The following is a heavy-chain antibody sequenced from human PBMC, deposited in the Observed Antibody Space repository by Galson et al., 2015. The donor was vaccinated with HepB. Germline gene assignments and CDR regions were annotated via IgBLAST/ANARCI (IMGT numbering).Heavy chain of an antibody. CDR3: ARDNRTYYDFWSGYPNWFDP. V-gene: IGHV1-69*13. CDR2: IIPIFGTA. D-gene: IGHD3-3*01. CDR1: GGTFSSYA. J-gene: IGHJ5*02. Sequence: SVKVSCKASGGTFSSYAISWVRQAPGQGLEWMGGIIPIFGTANYAQKFQGRVTITADESTSTAYMELSSLRSEDTAVYYCARDNRTYYDFWSGYPNWFDPWGQGTLVTVSS.